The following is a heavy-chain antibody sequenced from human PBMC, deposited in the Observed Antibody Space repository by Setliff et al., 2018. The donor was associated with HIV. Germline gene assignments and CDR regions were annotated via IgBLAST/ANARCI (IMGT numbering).Heavy chain of an antibody. V-gene: IGHV1-46*01. Sequence: ASVKVSCKASGYTFTNYYMHWVRQAPGQGLKWMGIIYPGGARRSYAQKFQGRVTMTWDTSTSTVYMELSSLSSEDTAFYYCARSAHDSETGYWGQGTLVTVSS. CDR3: ARSAHDSETGY. CDR2: IYPGGARR. CDR1: GYTFTNYY. D-gene: IGHD5-12*01. J-gene: IGHJ4*02.